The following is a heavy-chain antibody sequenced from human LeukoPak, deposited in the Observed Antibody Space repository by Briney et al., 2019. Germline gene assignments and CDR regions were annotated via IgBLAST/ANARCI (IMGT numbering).Heavy chain of an antibody. CDR1: GGSFSGYY. J-gene: IGHJ3*01. Sequence: SETLSLTCAVYGGSFSGYYWSWIRQPPGKGLEWIGYVYYSGSTNYNPSLKSRVTISVDTSKNQFSLKLRSVTAADTAVYYYVREAATDYYDSSGYYRQTEVFDAWGQGTMVTVSS. CDR2: VYYSGST. D-gene: IGHD3-22*01. CDR3: VREAATDYYDSSGYYRQTEVFDA. V-gene: IGHV4-59*01.